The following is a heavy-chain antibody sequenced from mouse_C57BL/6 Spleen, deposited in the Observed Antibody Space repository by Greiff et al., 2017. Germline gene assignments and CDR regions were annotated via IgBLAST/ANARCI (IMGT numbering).Heavy chain of an antibody. D-gene: IGHD1-1*01. CDR1: GYAFSSSW. V-gene: IGHV1-82*01. J-gene: IGHJ4*01. Sequence: QVQLQQSGPELVKPGASVKISCKASGYAFSSSWMNWVKQRPGKGLEWIGRIYPGDGDTNYNGKFKGKATLTADKSSSTAYMQLSSLTSEDSAVYFCARYGSPYYYAMGYWGQGTSVTVSS. CDR2: IYPGDGDT. CDR3: ARYGSPYYYAMGY.